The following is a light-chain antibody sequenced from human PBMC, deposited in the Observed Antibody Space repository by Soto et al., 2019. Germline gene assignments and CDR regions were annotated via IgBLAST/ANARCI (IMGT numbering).Light chain of an antibody. J-gene: IGKJ5*01. V-gene: IGKV3-11*01. CDR1: QSVSSY. Sequence: TLTWSLSPVEQDSLSCRASQSVSSYLAWYQQKPGQAPRLLIYDASNRATGIPDRFSGSGSGTDFTLTFSSLEPEDFAVYYCQQYSNWTINFGQGGRLEIK. CDR3: QQYSNWTIN. CDR2: DAS.